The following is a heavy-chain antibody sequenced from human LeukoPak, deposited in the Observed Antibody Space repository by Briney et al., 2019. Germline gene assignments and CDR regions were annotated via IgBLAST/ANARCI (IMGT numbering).Heavy chain of an antibody. V-gene: IGHV4-31*03. CDR1: GGSISSGGYY. Sequence: SETLSLTCTVSGGSISSGGYYWSWIRQHPGKGLEWIGYIYYSGSTYYNPSLKSRVTISVDTSKNQFSLKLSSVTAADTAVYYCAREERIAASRFDPWGQGTLVTVSS. CDR2: IYYSGST. D-gene: IGHD6-6*01. CDR3: AREERIAASRFDP. J-gene: IGHJ5*02.